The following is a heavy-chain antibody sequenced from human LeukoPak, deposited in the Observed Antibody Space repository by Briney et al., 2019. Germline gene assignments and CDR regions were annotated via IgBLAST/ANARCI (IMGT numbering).Heavy chain of an antibody. J-gene: IGHJ4*02. Sequence: GGSLRLSCAASGFTFSNYAMSWVRQAPGKGLEWVSAITASGGSTFYADSVKGRFTISRDNSKNTLFLQMNSLRAEDTAVYYCAKVFGCSGGSCYATRGSDYWGQGTLVTVSS. D-gene: IGHD2-15*01. CDR2: ITASGGST. CDR1: GFTFSNYA. CDR3: AKVFGCSGGSCYATRGSDY. V-gene: IGHV3-23*01.